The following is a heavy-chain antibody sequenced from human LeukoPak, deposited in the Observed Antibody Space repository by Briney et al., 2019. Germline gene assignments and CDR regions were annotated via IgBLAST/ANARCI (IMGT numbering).Heavy chain of an antibody. Sequence: PGGSLRLSCAASGFTFSDYYMSWIRQAPGKGLEWVSYISSSGSTIYYTDSVKGRFTISRDDAKNSLYLQMNSLRAEDTAVYYCVREKLAVAGSAVSYYFDYWGQGTLVTVSS. CDR2: ISSSGSTI. CDR3: VREKLAVAGSAVSYYFDY. J-gene: IGHJ4*02. CDR1: GFTFSDYY. V-gene: IGHV3-11*01. D-gene: IGHD6-19*01.